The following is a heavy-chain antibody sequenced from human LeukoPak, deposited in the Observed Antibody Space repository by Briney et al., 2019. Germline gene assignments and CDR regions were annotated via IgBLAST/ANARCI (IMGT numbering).Heavy chain of an antibody. CDR2: IYHSGRT. D-gene: IGHD6-13*01. Sequence: PSETLSLTCTVSGGSISSGDYYWSWIRQPPGKGLEWIGEIYHSGRTNYNPSLKSRVTISVDKSKNQFSLKLSSVTAADTAVYYCARGTRVLQLVTWFDPWGQGTLVTVSS. CDR1: GGSISSGDYY. J-gene: IGHJ5*02. V-gene: IGHV4-39*07. CDR3: ARGTRVLQLVTWFDP.